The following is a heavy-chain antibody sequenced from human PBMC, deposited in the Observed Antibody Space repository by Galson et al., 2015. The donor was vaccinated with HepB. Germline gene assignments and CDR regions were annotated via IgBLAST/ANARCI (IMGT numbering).Heavy chain of an antibody. Sequence: SVKVSCKASGYTFTNYAIHWVRQAPGQRLEWMGWINAGNGNTKYSQKFQGRVTITRDTSANTAYMELSSLRSEDTAVYFCARVTGGVPAARPYYYYGMDVWGQGTTVTVSS. J-gene: IGHJ6*02. CDR3: ARVTGGVPAARPYYYYGMDV. CDR2: INAGNGNT. CDR1: GYTFTNYA. V-gene: IGHV1-3*01. D-gene: IGHD2-2*01.